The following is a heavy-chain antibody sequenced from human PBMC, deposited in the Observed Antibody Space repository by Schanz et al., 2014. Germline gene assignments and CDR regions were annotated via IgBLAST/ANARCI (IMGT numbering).Heavy chain of an antibody. V-gene: IGHV3-11*01. D-gene: IGHD7-27*01. J-gene: IGHJ3*02. CDR1: GFIFSDHY. Sequence: PGGSLRLSCVVSGFIFSDHYMSWIRQAPGKGLEWLSYISRDGTTSYYADSVKGRFTISRDNAKNSLYLEMTSLRGEDTAVYYCARENLNWEAFDIWGQGTVVTVSS. CDR2: ISRDGTTS. CDR3: ARENLNWEAFDI.